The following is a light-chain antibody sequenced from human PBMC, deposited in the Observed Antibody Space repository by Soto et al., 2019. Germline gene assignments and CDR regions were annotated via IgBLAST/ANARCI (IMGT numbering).Light chain of an antibody. CDR2: GAS. J-gene: IGKJ1*01. CDR3: QKYYDWPWT. V-gene: IGKV3-15*01. CDR1: QSVSSN. Sequence: EIVMTQSPATLSVSPGERATLSCRASQSVSSNLAWYQQQVGQAPRLLISGASTRATGLPARFSGSGSGTEFTLTISSLQSEDFAVYYCQKYYDWPWTFGQGTRVVIK.